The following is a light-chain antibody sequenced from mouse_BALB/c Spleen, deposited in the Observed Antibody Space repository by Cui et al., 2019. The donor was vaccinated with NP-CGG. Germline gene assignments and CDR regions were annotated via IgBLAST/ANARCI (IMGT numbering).Light chain of an antibody. CDR2: GTN. Sequence: QAVVTQESAPTTSPGATFTLTCPSSTRAATSSNYANWVQEKPDHLFTGLIGGTNNRAPGVPARFSGSLIGDKAGLTITGAQTEDEAIYFCALWYSNHWVFGGGTKLTVL. V-gene: IGLV1*01. J-gene: IGLJ1*01. CDR3: ALWYSNHWV. CDR1: TRAATSSNY.